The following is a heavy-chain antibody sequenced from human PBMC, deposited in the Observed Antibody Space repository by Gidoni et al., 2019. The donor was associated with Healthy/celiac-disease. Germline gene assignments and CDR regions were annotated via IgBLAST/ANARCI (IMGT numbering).Heavy chain of an antibody. V-gene: IGHV1-69*01. CDR3: ARDGGGYCSGGSCHDDAFDI. CDR2: IIPIFGTA. Sequence: QVQLVQSGAEVKKPGSSVKVSCKASGGTFSSYAISWVRQAPGQGLEWMGGIIPIFGTANYAQKFQGRVTITADESTSIAYMELSSLRSEDTAVYYCARDGGGYCSGGSCHDDAFDIWGQGTMVTVSS. CDR1: GGTFSSYA. J-gene: IGHJ3*02. D-gene: IGHD2-15*01.